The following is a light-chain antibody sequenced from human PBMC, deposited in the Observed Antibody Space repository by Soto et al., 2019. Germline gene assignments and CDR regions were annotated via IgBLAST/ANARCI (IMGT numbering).Light chain of an antibody. CDR2: DVS. CDR1: RSDVGGYKY. V-gene: IGLV2-11*01. J-gene: IGLJ2*01. CDR3: CSYGGGRTPLG. Sequence: QSALTQPRSVSGSPGQSVAISCTGSRSDVGGYKYVSWYQQFPGKAPKLIIYDVSRRPSGVPDRFSGSKSGNTASLTISGLQAEDEGDYYCCSYGGGRTPLGFGGGTQL.